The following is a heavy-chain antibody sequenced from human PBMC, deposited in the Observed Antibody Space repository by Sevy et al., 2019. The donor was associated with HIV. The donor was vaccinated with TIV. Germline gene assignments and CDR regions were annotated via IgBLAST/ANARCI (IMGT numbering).Heavy chain of an antibody. CDR1: GFTFSDSW. J-gene: IGHJ6*02. Sequence: GGSLTLSCAASGFTFSDSWMTWVRHAPGKGLEWVANIKEDGNERYYVDSVKGRFTLSRDNAKMSVYLELTSLRVEDSAIYYCARGRRNWGLGGLDVWGQGTTVTVSS. CDR3: ARGRRNWGLGGLDV. V-gene: IGHV3-7*01. D-gene: IGHD3-16*01. CDR2: IKEDGNER.